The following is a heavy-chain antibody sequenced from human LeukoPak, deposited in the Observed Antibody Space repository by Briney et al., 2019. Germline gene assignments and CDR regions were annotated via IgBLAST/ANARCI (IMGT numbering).Heavy chain of an antibody. CDR2: IYYSGSA. CDR3: ARNQAVAGNHGAMDI. V-gene: IGHV4-28*01. D-gene: IGHD6-19*01. J-gene: IGHJ3*02. CDR1: GYSISSSNW. Sequence: PSDTLSLTCAVSGYSISSSNWWGWIRQPPGKGLEWIGYIYYSGSAYYNTSLNSRVTMSVDTSKNQFSLKPSSVTAVDTAVYYCARNQAVAGNHGAMDIWGQGTMVTVSS.